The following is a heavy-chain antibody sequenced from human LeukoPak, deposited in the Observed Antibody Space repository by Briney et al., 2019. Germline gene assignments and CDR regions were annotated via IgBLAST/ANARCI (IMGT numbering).Heavy chain of an antibody. D-gene: IGHD6-19*01. J-gene: IGHJ4*02. V-gene: IGHV4-4*02. CDR2: IYHSGST. CDR1: SGSITRTNW. CDR3: ARQTNSGWHDY. Sequence: SGTLSLTCAFSSGSITRTNWWSWVRQPPGKGLEWIGEIYHSGSTNYNPSLKSRVTISVDKSNNQFSLKLSSVTAADTAMYYCARQTNSGWHDYWGQGTLVTVSS.